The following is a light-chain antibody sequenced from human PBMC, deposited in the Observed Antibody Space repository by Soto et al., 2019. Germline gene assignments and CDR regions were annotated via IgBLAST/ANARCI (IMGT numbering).Light chain of an antibody. CDR2: TAS. J-gene: IGKJ3*01. CDR3: QQLRSYPPS. CDR1: QAIGNS. Sequence: DIQLTQSPSLLSASVGDRVTITCRASQAIGNSLAWYEQQPGKAPKLLIHTASTLGSGVPSRFSGSGSGTEFTLTISNLQPEDLATYYCQQLRSYPPSFGPGTKVDFK. V-gene: IGKV1-9*01.